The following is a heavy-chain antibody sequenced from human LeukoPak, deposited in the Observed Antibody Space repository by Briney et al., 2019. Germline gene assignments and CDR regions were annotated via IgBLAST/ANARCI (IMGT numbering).Heavy chain of an antibody. CDR3: ARGGYCTSTSCYVGGFDY. Sequence: GASVKVPCKASGYTFTDYYLHWVRQAPGQGLEWMGWINPNSGGTNYALKFQGRVTMTRDTSISTAYMELSSLRSDDTAVYYCARGGYCTSTSCYVGGFDYWGQGTLVTVSS. CDR1: GYTFTDYY. CDR2: INPNSGGT. J-gene: IGHJ4*02. D-gene: IGHD2-2*01. V-gene: IGHV1-2*02.